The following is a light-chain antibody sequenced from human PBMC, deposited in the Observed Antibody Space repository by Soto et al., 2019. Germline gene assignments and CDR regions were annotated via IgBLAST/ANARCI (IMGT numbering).Light chain of an antibody. CDR1: QNINNW. Sequence: DIQMTQSPSTLSASIGDRVTITCRASQNINNWIAWYQQTPGKAPKFLIYDASTLESEVPSRFSGSGFGTEFSLTISSLQPDDFGSYYCQHMRTFGQGTKGDIK. CDR3: QHMRT. V-gene: IGKV1-5*01. J-gene: IGKJ1*01. CDR2: DAS.